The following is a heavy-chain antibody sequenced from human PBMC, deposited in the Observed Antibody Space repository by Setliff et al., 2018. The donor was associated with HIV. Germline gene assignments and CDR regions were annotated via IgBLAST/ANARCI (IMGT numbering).Heavy chain of an antibody. CDR3: ARGPLLGYSYYYLDV. Sequence: SVKVSCKASGGAFSSHANAWVRQAPGQGLEWMGEIITSFGTTNYAQRLRGRVTITADESTRTVYMDLGSLTSEDTAVYYGARGPLLGYSYYYLDVWGKVTALTVSS. CDR2: IITSFGTT. CDR1: GGAFSSHA. D-gene: IGHD4-4*01. J-gene: IGHJ6*03. V-gene: IGHV1-69*13.